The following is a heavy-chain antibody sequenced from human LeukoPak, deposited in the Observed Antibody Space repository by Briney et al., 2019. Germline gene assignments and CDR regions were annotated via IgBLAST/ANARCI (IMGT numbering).Heavy chain of an antibody. CDR3: VRGLLEWLRLETYYFDY. Sequence: TGGSLSLSFAASGFTFNNYWMTWFGQAPGKGLDWLPTIKTDGSQKYYVDSVKGRFSISRDNANNSLYLQMNSLRADDTATYYCVRGLLEWLRLETYYFDYWGQGTLVTVSS. V-gene: IGHV3-7*01. D-gene: IGHD3-3*01. J-gene: IGHJ4*02. CDR1: GFTFNNYW. CDR2: IKTDGSQK.